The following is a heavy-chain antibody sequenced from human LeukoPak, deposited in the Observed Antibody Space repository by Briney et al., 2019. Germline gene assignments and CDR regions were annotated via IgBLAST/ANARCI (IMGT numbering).Heavy chain of an antibody. Sequence: ASVKVSCKASGYTFTNYDINWVRHATGQGLEWMGWMIPNSGNTGYAQTFQGRVTITRNTSISTAYMELSSLRSEDTAVYYCARGLSQRWYDAFDIWGQGTMVTVSS. D-gene: IGHD5-24*01. CDR1: GYTFTNYD. J-gene: IGHJ3*02. CDR2: MIPNSGNT. V-gene: IGHV1-8*03. CDR3: ARGLSQRWYDAFDI.